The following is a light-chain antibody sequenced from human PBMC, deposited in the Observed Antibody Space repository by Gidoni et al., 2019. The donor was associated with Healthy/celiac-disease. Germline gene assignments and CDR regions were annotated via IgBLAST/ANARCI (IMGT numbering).Light chain of an antibody. J-gene: IGKJ4*01. V-gene: IGKV3-11*01. Sequence: ELVLTQSPATLSLSPGERATLSCRASQSVSSYLAWYQQKPGQAPRLLIYDASNRATGIPARFRGSGCGTDFTLTISSLEPEDFAVYYCQQRSNWPPALTFGGGTKVEIK. CDR1: QSVSSY. CDR3: QQRSNWPPALT. CDR2: DAS.